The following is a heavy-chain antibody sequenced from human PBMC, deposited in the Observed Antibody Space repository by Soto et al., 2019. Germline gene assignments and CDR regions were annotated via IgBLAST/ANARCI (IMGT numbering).Heavy chain of an antibody. J-gene: IGHJ6*02. CDR2: ISAYNGNT. CDR3: ARVFVRYFDWLLWYYYYGMDV. CDR1: GYTFTSYG. V-gene: IGHV1-18*04. Sequence: GASVKVSCKASGYTFTSYGISWVRQAPGQGLEWMGWISAYNGNTNYAQKLQGRVTMTTDTSTSTAYMELRSLRSDDTAVYYCARVFVRYFDWLLWYYYYGMDVWGQGTTVTVSS. D-gene: IGHD3-9*01.